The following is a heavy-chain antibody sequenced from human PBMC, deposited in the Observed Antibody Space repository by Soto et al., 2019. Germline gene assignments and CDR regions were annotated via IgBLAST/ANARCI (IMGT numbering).Heavy chain of an antibody. CDR2: IDPSDSYT. CDR1: GYSFTSYW. D-gene: IGHD2-2*01. Sequence: PGESLKISCKGSGYSFTSYWISWVRQMPGKGLEWMGRIDPSDSYTNYSPSFQGHVTISADKSISTAYLQWSSPKASDTAMYYCARLMGYCSSTSCLYYYYYGMDVWGQGTTVTVSS. V-gene: IGHV5-10-1*01. J-gene: IGHJ6*02. CDR3: ARLMGYCSSTSCLYYYYYGMDV.